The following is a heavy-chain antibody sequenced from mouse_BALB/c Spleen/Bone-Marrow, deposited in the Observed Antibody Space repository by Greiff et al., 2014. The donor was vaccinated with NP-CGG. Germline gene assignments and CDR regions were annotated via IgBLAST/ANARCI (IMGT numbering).Heavy chain of an antibody. J-gene: IGHJ3*01. Sequence: VKLQESGAELVRPGSSVKISCKASGYAFSSYWMTWVKQRPGQGLEWIGQIYPGDGETNYNGKFKGKATLTADKSSSTNYMQLSGLTSEDSAVYFCAKVTTGFAYWGQGTLVTVSA. CDR1: GYAFSSYW. CDR2: IYPGDGET. V-gene: IGHV1-80*01. D-gene: IGHD2-2*01. CDR3: AKVTTGFAY.